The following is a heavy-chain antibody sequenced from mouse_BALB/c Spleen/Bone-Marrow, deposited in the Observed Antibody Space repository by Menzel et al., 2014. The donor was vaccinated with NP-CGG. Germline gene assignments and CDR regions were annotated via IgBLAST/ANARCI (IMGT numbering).Heavy chain of an antibody. CDR3: AGSTPLAY. CDR2: IYPGDDT. Sequence: QVQLKQSGAELVRPGSSVKISCKASGYAFCRSWMNWVKQRPGQGLEWIGQIYPGDDTNYSGKLKGRATLTADKSSGTAYMQLSSLTSEDSAVYFCAGSTPLAYWGQGTLVTVSA. J-gene: IGHJ3*01. D-gene: IGHD1-1*01. CDR1: GYAFCRSW. V-gene: IGHV1-80*01.